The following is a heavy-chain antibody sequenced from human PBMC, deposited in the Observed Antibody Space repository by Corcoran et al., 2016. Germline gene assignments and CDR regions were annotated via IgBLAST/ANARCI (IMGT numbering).Heavy chain of an antibody. Sequence: EVQLVESGGGLVQPGGSLRLSCAASGFAFSTYWMHWVRQVPGKGLMWVSRITGDGSDTTYADSVKGRCTISRDNAENTLYLQMDSLRAEDTSVYYCARGWGWGSCRFRAFVFWGQGTMVTVSS. D-gene: IGHD6-13*01. V-gene: IGHV3-74*03. CDR3: ARGWGWGSCRFRAFVF. CDR2: ITGDGSDT. J-gene: IGHJ3*01. CDR1: GFAFSTYW.